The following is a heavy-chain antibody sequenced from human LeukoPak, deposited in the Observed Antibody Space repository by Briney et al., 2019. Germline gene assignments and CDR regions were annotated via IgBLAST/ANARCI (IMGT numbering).Heavy chain of an antibody. CDR2: IIPILGIA. CDR1: GYTFKNYY. J-gene: IGHJ3*02. V-gene: IGHV1-69*04. D-gene: IGHD3-10*01. Sequence: SVKVSCKASGYTFKNYYLHWVRQAPGQGLEWMGRIIPILGIANYAQKFQGRVTITADKSTSTAYMELSSLRSEDTAVYYCAREGKGYYGSSGDAFDIWGQGTMVTVSS. CDR3: AREGKGYYGSSGDAFDI.